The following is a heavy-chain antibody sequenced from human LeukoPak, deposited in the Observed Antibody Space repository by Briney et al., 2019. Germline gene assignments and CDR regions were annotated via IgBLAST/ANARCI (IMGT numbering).Heavy chain of an antibody. Sequence: PGGSLRLSCAASGFNLRAYNMNWVRQAPGKGLEWVSSISTSSTYIYYADSVKGRFTISRDNAENSLYLQMHSLRVEVPALCYCARDDNWHDKPFDCWGQGTLVTVSS. CDR2: ISTSSTYI. D-gene: IGHD1-20*01. V-gene: IGHV3-21*01. CDR1: GFNLRAYN. J-gene: IGHJ4*02. CDR3: ARDDNWHDKPFDC.